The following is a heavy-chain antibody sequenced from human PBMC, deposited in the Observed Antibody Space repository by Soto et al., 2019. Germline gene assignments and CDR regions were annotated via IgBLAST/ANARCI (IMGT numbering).Heavy chain of an antibody. J-gene: IGHJ4*02. V-gene: IGHV3-74*01. CDR3: ARETYRTFYFDN. Sequence: GGSLGLSCAASGFTFSSYWMHWGRQAPGKGLVWVSRINRDGSSANYADSVKGRFTISRDNAKNTLYLQMNSLRAEDAAVYYCARETYRTFYFDNWGQGALVTVSS. D-gene: IGHD1-1*01. CDR1: GFTFSSYW. CDR2: INRDGSSA.